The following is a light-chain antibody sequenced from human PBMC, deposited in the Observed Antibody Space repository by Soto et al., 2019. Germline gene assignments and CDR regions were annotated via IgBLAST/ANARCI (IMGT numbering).Light chain of an antibody. Sequence: IVLTQSPGTLSLSPGERATLSCRASQSVSSAYLAWYQHKPGQPPTLLIYAASSRVTGLPDRFSGSGSGTDFSLTISRLEPEDFAVYYCLQYGSSSTWTFGQGTKVEIK. V-gene: IGKV3-20*01. J-gene: IGKJ1*01. CDR1: QSVSSAY. CDR2: AAS. CDR3: LQYGSSSTWT.